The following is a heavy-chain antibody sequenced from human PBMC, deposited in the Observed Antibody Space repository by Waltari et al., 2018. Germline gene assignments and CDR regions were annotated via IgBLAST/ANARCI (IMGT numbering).Heavy chain of an antibody. J-gene: IGHJ6*02. CDR3: AGERGGAQVGYYGIDV. CDR2: INYSGTT. CDR1: GDSFDSYC. D-gene: IGHD2-15*01. Sequence: QVHLQESGPGLVKPSETLSLTCSVSGDSFDSYCWIWVRPTPGKGLEWIGYINYSGTTTYNPSRGGRVTMSVDASKQQFSLKMTSVTAADSAAFYCAGERGGAQVGYYGIDVWGQGTTVTVSS. V-gene: IGHV4-59*01.